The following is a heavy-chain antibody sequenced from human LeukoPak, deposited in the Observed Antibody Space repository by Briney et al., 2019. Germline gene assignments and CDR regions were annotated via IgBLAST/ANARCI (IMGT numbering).Heavy chain of an antibody. CDR2: IYYSGST. D-gene: IGHD3-9*01. CDR1: GGSISNYY. CDR3: ARQSDIFGMDV. V-gene: IGHV4-59*08. Sequence: SETLSLTCTVSGGSISNYYWSWIRQPPGKGLEWIGYIYYSGSTNYNPSLKSRVTISVDTSKNQFSLKLSSVTAADTAVYYCARQSDIFGMDVWGQGTTVTVSS. J-gene: IGHJ6*02.